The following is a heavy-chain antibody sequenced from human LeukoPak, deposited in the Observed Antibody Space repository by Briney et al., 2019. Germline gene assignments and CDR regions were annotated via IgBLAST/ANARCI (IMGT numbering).Heavy chain of an antibody. V-gene: IGHV1-69*13. CDR2: IIPIFGTA. J-gene: IGHJ4*02. Sequence: ASVKVSCKASGGTFSSYAISWVRQAPGQELEWMGGIIPIFGTANYAQKFQGRVTITADESTSTAYMELSSLRSEDTAVYYCARGYSYGSESFDYWGQGTLVTVSS. CDR3: ARGYSYGSESFDY. D-gene: IGHD5-18*01. CDR1: GGTFSSYA.